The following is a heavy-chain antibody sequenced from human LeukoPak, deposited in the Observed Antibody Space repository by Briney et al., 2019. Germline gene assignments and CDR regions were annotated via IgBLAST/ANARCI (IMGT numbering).Heavy chain of an antibody. CDR3: AREGYCSGTSCHRPFYYMDV. J-gene: IGHJ6*03. Sequence: GGSLRLSCVASGFSFNNYAMNWVRQAPGKGLEWLSLIIGSSGSTFYADSVKGRFTISRDKSKNTLYLQMNSLRAEDTAVYYCAREGYCSGTSCHRPFYYMDVWGKGTTVTVSS. D-gene: IGHD2-2*01. V-gene: IGHV3-23*01. CDR1: GFSFNNYA. CDR2: IIGSSGST.